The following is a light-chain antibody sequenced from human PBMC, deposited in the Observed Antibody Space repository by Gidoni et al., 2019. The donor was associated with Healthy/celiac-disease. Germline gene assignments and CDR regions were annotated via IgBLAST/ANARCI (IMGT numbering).Light chain of an antibody. J-gene: IGLJ1*01. Sequence: QSVLTQPPSVSAAPGQRVTISCPGSSSNIGAGYDVHWYQQLPGTAPKLLIYGNSNRPSGVPDRFSGSKSGTSASLAITGLQAEDEADYYCQSYDSSLSVLYVFGTGTKVTVL. CDR1: SSNIGAGYD. CDR2: GNS. V-gene: IGLV1-40*01. CDR3: QSYDSSLSVLYV.